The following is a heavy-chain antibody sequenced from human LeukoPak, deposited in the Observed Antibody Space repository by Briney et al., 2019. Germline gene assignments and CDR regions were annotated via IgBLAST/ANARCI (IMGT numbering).Heavy chain of an antibody. CDR1: GFTFDDYT. D-gene: IGHD4-17*01. J-gene: IGHJ4*02. V-gene: IGHV3-43*01. CDR3: TKDADYDGPGYFGN. Sequence: GGSLRLSCAASGFTFDDYTMHWVRQAPGKGLEWVSLITWDGGSTYYADSVKGRFTISRDNRKNALYLQLNRLRTEDTALYFCTKDADYDGPGYFGNWGQGTLVTVSS. CDR2: ITWDGGST.